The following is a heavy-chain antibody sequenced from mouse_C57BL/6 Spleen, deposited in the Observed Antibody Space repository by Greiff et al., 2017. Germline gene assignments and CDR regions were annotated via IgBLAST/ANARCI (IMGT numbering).Heavy chain of an antibody. Sequence: EVKLVESGPELVKPGASVKISCKASGYSFTDYNMNWVKQSNGKSLEWIGVINPNYGTTSYNQKFKGKATVTVDQSSSTAYMQLNSLTSEDSAVYYCARDGYYPAWFAYWGQGTLVTVSA. J-gene: IGHJ3*01. CDR3: ARDGYYPAWFAY. V-gene: IGHV1-39*01. CDR2: INPNYGTT. D-gene: IGHD2-3*01. CDR1: GYSFTDYN.